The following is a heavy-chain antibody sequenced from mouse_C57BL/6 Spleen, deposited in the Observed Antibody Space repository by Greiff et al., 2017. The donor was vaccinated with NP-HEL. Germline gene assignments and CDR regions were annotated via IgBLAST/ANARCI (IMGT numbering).Heavy chain of an antibody. CDR3: ARRGYGNYGYAMDY. CDR1: GYAFTNYL. Sequence: QVQLKESGAELVRPGTSVKVSCKASGYAFTNYLIEWVKQRPGQGLEWIGVINPGSGGTNYNEKFKGKATLTADKSSSTAYMQLSSLTSEDSAVYFCARRGYGNYGYAMDYWGQGTSVTVSS. V-gene: IGHV1-54*01. D-gene: IGHD2-1*01. CDR2: INPGSGGT. J-gene: IGHJ4*01.